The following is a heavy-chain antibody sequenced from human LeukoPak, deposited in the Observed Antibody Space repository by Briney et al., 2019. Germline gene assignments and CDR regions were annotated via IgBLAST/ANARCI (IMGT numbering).Heavy chain of an antibody. D-gene: IGHD3-16*02. Sequence: SETLPLTCTVSGGSISSYYWSWIRQPPGKGLEWIGYIYYSGSTNYNPSLKSRVTISVDTSKNQFSLKLSSVTAADTAVYYCARYRSLYDYVWGSYRPWYFDLWGRGTLVTVSS. V-gene: IGHV4-59*08. CDR3: ARYRSLYDYVWGSYRPWYFDL. J-gene: IGHJ2*01. CDR2: IYYSGST. CDR1: GGSISSYY.